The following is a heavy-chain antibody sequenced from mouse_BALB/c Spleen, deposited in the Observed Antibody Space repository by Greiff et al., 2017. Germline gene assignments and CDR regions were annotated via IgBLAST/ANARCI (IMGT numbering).Heavy chain of an antibody. D-gene: IGHD2-4*01. CDR2: ISNLAYSI. Sequence: EVMLVESGGDLVQPGGSRKLSCAASGFTFSDYGMAWVRQAPGKGPEWVAFISNLAYSIYYADTVTGRFTISRENAKNTLYLEMSSLRSEDTAMYYCARAPYDYDGGFDYWGQGTTLTVSS. J-gene: IGHJ2*01. CDR1: GFTFSDYG. CDR3: ARAPYDYDGGFDY. V-gene: IGHV5-15*02.